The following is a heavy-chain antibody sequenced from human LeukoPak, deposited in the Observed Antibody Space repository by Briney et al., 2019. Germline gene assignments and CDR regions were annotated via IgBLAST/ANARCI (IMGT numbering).Heavy chain of an antibody. V-gene: IGHV4-4*07. Sequence: PSETLSLTCTVSGGSISSYYWSWIRQPAGKGLEWIGRIYTSGSTNYNPSLKSRVTMPVDTSKNQFSLKLSSVTAADTAVYYCARGIRIKLRNYYYYMDVWGKGTTVTVSS. D-gene: IGHD4-17*01. J-gene: IGHJ6*03. CDR2: IYTSGST. CDR3: ARGIRIKLRNYYYYMDV. CDR1: GGSISSYY.